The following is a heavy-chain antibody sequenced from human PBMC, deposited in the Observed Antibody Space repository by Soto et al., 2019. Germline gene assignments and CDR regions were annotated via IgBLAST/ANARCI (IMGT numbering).Heavy chain of an antibody. CDR3: ASRVDTAMVTVSDY. D-gene: IGHD5-18*01. J-gene: IGHJ4*02. CDR1: GGSISSGDYY. Sequence: SETLSLTCTVSGGSISSGDYYWSWLRQPPGKGLEWIGYIYYSGSTYYNPSLKSRVTISVDTSKNQFSLKLSSVTAADTAVYLCASRVDTAMVTVSDYWGQGTLVPVSS. CDR2: IYYSGST. V-gene: IGHV4-30-4*01.